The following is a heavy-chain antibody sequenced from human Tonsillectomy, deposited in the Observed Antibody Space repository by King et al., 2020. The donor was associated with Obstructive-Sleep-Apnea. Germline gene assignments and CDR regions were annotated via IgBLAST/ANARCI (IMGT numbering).Heavy chain of an antibody. J-gene: IGHJ4*02. D-gene: IGHD1-14*01. V-gene: IGHV3-30*18. Sequence: GMHWVRQAPGKWLEWGAVLSYDGSDKYCADSVKGRFTISRDNSKNTVYLQMNSLRAEDTAVYVCSKDRYLVTLDYCGQGTLFFVSS. CDR3: SKDRYLVTLDY. CDR1: G. CDR2: LSYDGSDK.